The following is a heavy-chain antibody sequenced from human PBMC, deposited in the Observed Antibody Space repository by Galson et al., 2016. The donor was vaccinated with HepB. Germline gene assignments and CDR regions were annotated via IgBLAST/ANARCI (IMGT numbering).Heavy chain of an antibody. V-gene: IGHV4-4*02. J-gene: IGHJ4*02. D-gene: IGHD6-19*01. CDR3: AASSGWWRLDS. CDR1: GASITSGHW. CDR2: MSHTGGT. Sequence: SETLSLTCGVSGASITSGHWWGCVRQPPGKGLEWIGEMSHTGGTNYNPSLKSRVTIALDKSNNQFSVKITSMTAADTAVYYCAASSGWWRLDSWGQGVLVTVSS.